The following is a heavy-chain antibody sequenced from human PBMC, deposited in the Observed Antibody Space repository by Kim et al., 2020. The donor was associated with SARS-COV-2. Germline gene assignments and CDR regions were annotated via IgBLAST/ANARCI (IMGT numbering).Heavy chain of an antibody. CDR1: GGSISSSSYY. CDR3: ARTYYDYVWGSYRGYFDY. CDR2: IYYSGST. Sequence: SETLSLTCTVSGGSISSSSYYWGWIRQPPGKGLEWIGSIYYSGSTYYNPSLKSRVTISVDTSKNQFSLKLSSVTAADTAVYYCARTYYDYVWGSYRGYFDYWGQGTLVTVAS. D-gene: IGHD3-16*02. V-gene: IGHV4-39*01. J-gene: IGHJ4*01.